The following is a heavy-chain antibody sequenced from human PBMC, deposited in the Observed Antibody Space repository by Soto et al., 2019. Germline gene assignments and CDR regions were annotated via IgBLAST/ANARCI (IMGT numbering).Heavy chain of an antibody. Sequence: SETLSLTCTVSGGSLSSYYWSWIRQPPGKGLEWIGYIYYSGSTNYNPSLKSRVTISVDTSKNQFSLKLSSVTAADMAVYYCARGRDGYNFPFDYWGQGTLVTVSS. CDR3: ARGRDGYNFPFDY. V-gene: IGHV4-59*01. CDR1: GGSLSSYY. D-gene: IGHD5-12*01. CDR2: IYYSGST. J-gene: IGHJ4*02.